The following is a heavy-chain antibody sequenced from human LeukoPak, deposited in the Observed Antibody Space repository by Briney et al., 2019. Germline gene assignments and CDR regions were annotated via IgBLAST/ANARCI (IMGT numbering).Heavy chain of an antibody. D-gene: IGHD1-26*01. CDR3: ARENYIVGAGYYYYMDV. V-gene: IGHV4-4*02. J-gene: IGHJ6*03. CDR1: GGSISSSNW. Sequence: ETLSLTCAVSGGSISSSNWWSWVRQPPGKGLEWIGEIYHSGSTNYNPSLKSRVTISIDMSKNQFSLKLSSVTAADTAVYYCARENYIVGAGYYYYMDVWGKGTTVTVSS. CDR2: IYHSGST.